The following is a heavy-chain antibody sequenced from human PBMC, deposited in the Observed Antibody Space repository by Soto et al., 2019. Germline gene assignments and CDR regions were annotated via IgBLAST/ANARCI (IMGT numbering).Heavy chain of an antibody. CDR3: AKEALYCSGGSCWYFDL. Sequence: EVQLLESGGGLVQPGKSLRLSCAASGFTFSSYSMSWVRQAPGKGLEWVSANSGSGGSTYYADSVKGRFTISSDNSKNTLYLQMTSLRAEDTAVYYCAKEALYCSGGSCWYFDLWGRGTLVTVSS. CDR2: NSGSGGST. D-gene: IGHD2-15*01. V-gene: IGHV3-23*01. CDR1: GFTFSSYS. J-gene: IGHJ2*01.